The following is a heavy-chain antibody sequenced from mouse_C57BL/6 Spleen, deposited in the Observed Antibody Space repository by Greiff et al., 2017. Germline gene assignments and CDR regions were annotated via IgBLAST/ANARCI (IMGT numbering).Heavy chain of an antibody. D-gene: IGHD2-2*01. CDR1: GYAFTNYL. Sequence: VQGVESGAELVRPGTSVKVSCKASGYAFTNYLIEWVKQRPGQGLEWIGVINPGSGGTNYNEKFKGKATLTADKSSSTAYMQLSSLTSEDSAVYFCAIEYGYDSPWFAYWGQGTLATVSA. CDR3: AIEYGYDSPWFAY. V-gene: IGHV1-54*01. CDR2: INPGSGGT. J-gene: IGHJ3*01.